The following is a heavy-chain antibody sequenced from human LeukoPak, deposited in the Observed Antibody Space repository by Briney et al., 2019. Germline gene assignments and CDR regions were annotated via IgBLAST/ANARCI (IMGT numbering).Heavy chain of an antibody. V-gene: IGHV3-23*01. CDR2: ISGSGGTT. D-gene: IGHD6-19*01. J-gene: IGHJ4*02. CDR3: AKVRVGDFSGWYSNDH. Sequence: GGSLRLSCAASGFTFSDYAVSSVRQAPGKGLAWVSSISGSGGTTYYADSVKGRFTISRDNPKNTLYLQMNSLRAEDTALYYCAKVRVGDFSGWYSNDHWGQGTPVTVSS. CDR1: GFTFSDYA.